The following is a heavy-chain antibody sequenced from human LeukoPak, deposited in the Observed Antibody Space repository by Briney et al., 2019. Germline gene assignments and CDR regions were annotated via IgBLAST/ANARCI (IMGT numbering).Heavy chain of an antibody. J-gene: IGHJ4*02. V-gene: IGHV4-59*01. D-gene: IGHD7-27*01. CDR2: IYYTGST. CDR1: GGSISSFY. CDR3: ARSGVPQR. Sequence: SETLSLTCTVSGGSISSFYWSWIRQPPGKGLEWIGYIYYTGSTNYNPSLKSRVTISVDTSKNQFSLKLSSVTAADTAVYYCARSGVPQRWGQGTLVTVSS.